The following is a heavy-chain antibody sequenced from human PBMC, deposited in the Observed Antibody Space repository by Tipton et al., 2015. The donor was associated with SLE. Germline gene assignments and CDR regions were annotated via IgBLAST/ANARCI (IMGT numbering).Heavy chain of an antibody. D-gene: IGHD5-12*01. CDR2: INHSGST. CDR1: GGSFSGYY. Sequence: TLSLTCAVYGGSFSGYYWSWIRQPPGKGLEWIGEINHSGSTNYNPSIKSRVTISVDTSKNQFSLKLSSVTAADAAVYYCARGGADSGYDYCDYWGQGTLVTVSS. J-gene: IGHJ4*02. V-gene: IGHV4-34*01. CDR3: ARGGADSGYDYCDY.